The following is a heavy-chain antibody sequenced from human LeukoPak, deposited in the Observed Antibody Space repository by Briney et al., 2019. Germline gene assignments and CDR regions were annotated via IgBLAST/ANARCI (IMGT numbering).Heavy chain of an antibody. D-gene: IGHD1-26*01. CDR2: IYYSGST. CDR1: GGSISSYY. J-gene: IGHJ6*02. Sequence: SETLSLTCTVSGGSISSYYWSWIRQPPGKGLEWIGYIYYSGSTNYNPSLKSRVTISVDTSKNQFSLKLSSVTAADTAVYYCARGIVGATYYYYYGMDVWGQGTTGNVSS. V-gene: IGHV4-59*01. CDR3: ARGIVGATYYYYYGMDV.